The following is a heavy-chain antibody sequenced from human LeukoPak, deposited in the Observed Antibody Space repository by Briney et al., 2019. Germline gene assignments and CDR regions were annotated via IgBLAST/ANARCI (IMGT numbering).Heavy chain of an antibody. V-gene: IGHV4-59*01. Sequence: SETLSLTCTVSGGSISSYYWSWIRQPPGKGLEWIGYIYYSGSTNYNPSLKSRVTISIDTSKNQFSLKLSSVTAADTAVYYCARGAYCSSTSCPFDYWGQGTLVTVSS. J-gene: IGHJ4*02. CDR3: ARGAYCSSTSCPFDY. CDR2: IYYSGST. CDR1: GGSISSYY. D-gene: IGHD2-2*01.